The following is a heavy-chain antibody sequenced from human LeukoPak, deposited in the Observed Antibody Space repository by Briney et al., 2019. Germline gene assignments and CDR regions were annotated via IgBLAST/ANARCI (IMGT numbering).Heavy chain of an antibody. CDR3: ARHHYYGSGSYYTNWFDP. CDR1: GYSFTSYW. CDR2: IYPGDSDT. J-gene: IGHJ5*02. V-gene: IGHV5-51*01. Sequence: GESLKISCKGSGYSFTSYWIGWVRQMPGKGLEWMGIIYPGDSDTRYSPSFQGQVTISADKSISTAYLQWSSLKASGTAMYYCARHHYYGSGSYYTNWFDPWGQGTLVTVSS. D-gene: IGHD3-10*01.